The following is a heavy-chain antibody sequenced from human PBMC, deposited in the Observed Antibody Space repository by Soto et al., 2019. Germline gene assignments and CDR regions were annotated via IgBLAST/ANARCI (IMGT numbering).Heavy chain of an antibody. CDR1: GGSFSGYY. CDR2: INHSGST. Sequence: SETLSLTCAVYGGSFSGYYWSWIRQPPGKGLEWIGEINHSGSTNYNPSLKSRVTISVDTSKNQFSLKLSSVTAADTAVYYCARAPSRDCSGGSCYGRKWYYFDYWGQGTLVTVSS. J-gene: IGHJ4*02. D-gene: IGHD2-15*01. CDR3: ARAPSRDCSGGSCYGRKWYYFDY. V-gene: IGHV4-34*01.